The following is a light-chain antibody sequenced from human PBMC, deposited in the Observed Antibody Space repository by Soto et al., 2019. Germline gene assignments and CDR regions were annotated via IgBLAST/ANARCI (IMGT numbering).Light chain of an antibody. CDR3: QQANSPPLT. Sequence: DIQMTQSPSSVSASVGDRVTITCRASERINTYLAWYQQQPGKAPKLLIYAASSLQSGVPSRFSGSGSGTEFTLTSSNLQPEDCATYYCQQANSPPLTFGGGTKVEIK. CDR1: ERINTY. V-gene: IGKV1-12*01. J-gene: IGKJ4*01. CDR2: AAS.